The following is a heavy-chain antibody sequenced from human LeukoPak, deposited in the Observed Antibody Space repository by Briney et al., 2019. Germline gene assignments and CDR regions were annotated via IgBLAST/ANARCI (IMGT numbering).Heavy chain of an antibody. D-gene: IGHD4-17*01. CDR2: INPNSGGT. CDR3: ARVGGLTTVTTIDY. CDR1: GYTFTGYY. V-gene: IGHV1-2*02. J-gene: IGHJ4*02. Sequence: ASVKVSCKASGYTFTGYYMHWVRQAPGQGLEWMGWINPNSGGTNYARKFQGRVTMTRDTSISTAYMELSRLRSDDTAVYYCARVGGLTTVTTIDYWGQGTLVTVSS.